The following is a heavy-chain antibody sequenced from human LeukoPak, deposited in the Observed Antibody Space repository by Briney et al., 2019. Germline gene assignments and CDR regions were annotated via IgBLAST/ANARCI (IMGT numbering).Heavy chain of an antibody. CDR3: ARGLKGSNHP. Sequence: SETLSLTRALYGRSFSGYYWSWIRQPPGKGRGWIGEINHSGSTNYNPSLKSRVTISVDTSKSQFSLKLSSVTAAETAVYYCARGLKGSNHPWGQGTLVTVSS. J-gene: IGHJ5*02. CDR2: INHSGST. V-gene: IGHV4-34*01. CDR1: GRSFSGYY.